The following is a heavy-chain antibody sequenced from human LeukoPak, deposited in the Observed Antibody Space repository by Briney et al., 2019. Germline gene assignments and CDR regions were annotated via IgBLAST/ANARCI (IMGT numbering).Heavy chain of an antibody. CDR1: GFTVSSHY. D-gene: IGHD3-10*01. Sequence: PGGSLRLSCAASGFTVSSHYMTWVRQAPGKGLEWVSVIYTDGGTYYADSVRGRFTISRDNSKNTLYLQMNSLRVEDTAIYYCAKVAHYYYGSESYYFFEHWGQGTPVTASS. J-gene: IGHJ4*02. V-gene: IGHV3-66*01. CDR2: IYTDGGT. CDR3: AKVAHYYYGSESYYFFEH.